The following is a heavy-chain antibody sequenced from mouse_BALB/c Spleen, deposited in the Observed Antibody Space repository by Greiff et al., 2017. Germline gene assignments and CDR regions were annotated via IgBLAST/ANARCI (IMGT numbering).Heavy chain of an antibody. V-gene: IGHV5-4*02. CDR1: GFTFSDYY. CDR3: ARDRDYYGSSSYAMDY. D-gene: IGHD1-1*01. CDR2: ISDGGSYT. J-gene: IGHJ4*01. Sequence: EVNLVESGGGLVKPGGSLKLSCAASGFTFSDYYMYWVRQTPEKRLEWVATISDGGSYTYYPDSVKGRFTISRDNAKNNLYLQMSSLKSEDTAMYYCARDRDYYGSSSYAMDYWGQGTSVTVSS.